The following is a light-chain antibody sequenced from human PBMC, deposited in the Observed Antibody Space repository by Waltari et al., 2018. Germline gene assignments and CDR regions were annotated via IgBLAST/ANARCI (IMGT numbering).Light chain of an antibody. J-gene: IGKJ1*01. V-gene: IGKV3D-15*01. CDR2: DSS. Sequence: EIILTQSPDTLSLFPGGRATLPCRASQSLNNRLAWYQQKPGQAPRLLIYDSSTRVTGIPDRFSGSGSGTDFTLTISSLDPEDVAVYFCQQETAWSWTFGHGTKVEIQ. CDR3: QQETAWSWT. CDR1: QSLNNR.